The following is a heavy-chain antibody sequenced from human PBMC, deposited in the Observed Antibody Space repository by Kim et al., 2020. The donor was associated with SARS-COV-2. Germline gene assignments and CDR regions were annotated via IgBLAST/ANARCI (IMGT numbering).Heavy chain of an antibody. CDR2: IYYSGST. Sequence: SETLSLTCTVSGGSISSGGYYWSWIRQHPGKGLEWIGYIYYSGSTYYNPSLKSRVTISVDTSKNQFSLKLSSVTAADTAVYYCASRSRTDLPFDYWGQGTLVTVSS. J-gene: IGHJ4*02. CDR1: GGSISSGGYY. V-gene: IGHV4-31*03. D-gene: IGHD6-13*01. CDR3: ASRSRTDLPFDY.